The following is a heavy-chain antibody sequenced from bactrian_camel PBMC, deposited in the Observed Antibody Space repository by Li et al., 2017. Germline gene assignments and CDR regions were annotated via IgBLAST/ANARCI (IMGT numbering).Heavy chain of an antibody. CDR1: GHSRGSNC. V-gene: IGHV3S45*01. D-gene: IGHD3*01. Sequence: HVQLVESGGGAVQAGGSLRLSCKVSGHSRGSNCVGWYRLPPGRAPAEREGIAAIRRDGGETWYAASVKGRFTISRDSAKNTVYLQMNNLKPEDSAVYYCAPGRVRRCNYWGRGTQVTVSS. CDR3: APGRVRRCNY. CDR2: IRRDGGET. J-gene: IGHJ4*01.